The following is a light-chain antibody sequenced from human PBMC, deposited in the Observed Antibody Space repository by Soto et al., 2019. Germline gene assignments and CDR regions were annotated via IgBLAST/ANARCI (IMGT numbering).Light chain of an antibody. CDR3: QKYNSGLIT. Sequence: IQMTQAPSTLSASVVYRVSITCRASQSISSWLAWYQQKPGKAPKLLIYDASSLESGVPSRFSGSGSGTEFTLTISSLQPEDVAIYYCQKYNSGLITFGQGTRLEI. V-gene: IGKV1-5*01. CDR2: DAS. CDR1: QSISSW. J-gene: IGKJ5*01.